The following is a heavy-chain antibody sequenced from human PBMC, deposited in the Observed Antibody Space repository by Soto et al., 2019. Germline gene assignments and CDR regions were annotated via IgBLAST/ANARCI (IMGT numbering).Heavy chain of an antibody. CDR2: ISYDGSNK. CDR1: RSPSDSYT. CDR3: VRDTQVLLDLGGCWPSHYPMDG. V-gene: IGHV3-30-3*01. J-gene: IGHJ6*02. D-gene: IGHD1-26*01. Sequence: SWASGRSPSDSYTIQWVRQAPYRGLERVAVISYDGSNKYYADSVKGRFTISRDNSKNTLYLQMNSLRAEDTAVYYCVRDTQVLLDLGGCWPSHYPMDGWGQG.